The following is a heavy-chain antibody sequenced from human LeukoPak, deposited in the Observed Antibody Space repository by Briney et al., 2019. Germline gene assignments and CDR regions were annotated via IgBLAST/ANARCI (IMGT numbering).Heavy chain of an antibody. CDR3: ARGVRYCTIGVCHRRGWFDP. CDR1: GYTFTSYY. J-gene: IGHJ5*02. Sequence: GASVKVSCKASGYTFTSYYMHWVRQAPGQGLEWMGIINPSGGSTSYAQKFQGRVTMTRDTSTSTVYMELSSLRSEDTAVYYCARGVRYCTIGVCHRRGWFDPWGQGTLVTVSS. D-gene: IGHD2-8*01. CDR2: INPSGGST. V-gene: IGHV1-46*01.